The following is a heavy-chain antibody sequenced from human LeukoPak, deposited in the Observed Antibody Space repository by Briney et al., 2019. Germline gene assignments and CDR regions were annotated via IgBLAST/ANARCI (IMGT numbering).Heavy chain of an antibody. CDR3: VRDFEVPAAAPDYYYFYYMDV. J-gene: IGHJ6*03. Sequence: GGSRRLSCAVSGFTFSVYGMNWVRQAPGKGLEWLSRISSGGTTIYYADSVKGRFTVSRDNVENSLFLQMNSLRVDDTAVYYCVRDFEVPAAAPDYYYFYYMDVWGTGTTVTVSS. V-gene: IGHV3-48*04. CDR1: GFTFSVYG. D-gene: IGHD2-2*01. CDR2: ISSGGTTI.